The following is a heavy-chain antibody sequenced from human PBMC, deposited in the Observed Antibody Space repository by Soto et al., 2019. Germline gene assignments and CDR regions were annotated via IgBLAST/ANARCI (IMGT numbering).Heavy chain of an antibody. Sequence: PXETLSLTCGVSGGSIRDYFWTWIRQSPGMGLEWIGYISSSGTVKYNSSLKSRVTISLDRSRNQFSLKLSSVTAADTAVYFCARDRKLELPGNYYYYGMDVWGQGTTVTVSS. V-gene: IGHV4-59*01. CDR1: GGSIRDYF. CDR2: ISSSGTV. J-gene: IGHJ6*02. D-gene: IGHD1-7*01. CDR3: ARDRKLELPGNYYYYGMDV.